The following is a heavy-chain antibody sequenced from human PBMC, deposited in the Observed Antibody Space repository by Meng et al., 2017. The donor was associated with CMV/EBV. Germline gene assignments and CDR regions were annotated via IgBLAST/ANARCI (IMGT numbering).Heavy chain of an antibody. V-gene: IGHV1-2*02. J-gene: IGHJ5*02. Sequence: GGSLRLSCAASGFIFSGYAMHWVRQAPGQGLEWMGWINPNSGGTNYAQKFQGRVTMTRDTSISTAYMELSRLRSDDTAVYYCARDTQRGIAAAGPFDPWGQGTLVTVSS. D-gene: IGHD6-13*01. CDR2: INPNSGGT. CDR3: ARDTQRGIAAAGPFDP. CDR1: GFIFSGYA.